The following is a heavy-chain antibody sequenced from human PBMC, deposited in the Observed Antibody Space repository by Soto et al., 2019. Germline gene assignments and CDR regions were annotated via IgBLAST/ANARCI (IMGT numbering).Heavy chain of an antibody. CDR2: INPRSGDT. CDR3: GRDGVGATPLGWFDP. Sequence: QVQLVQSGAEVKKPGASVKVSCKASGYTFIGYYIHWVRQAPGQGLECMGRINPRSGDTTYAQKFQGRLTMTRDTSISPAYRELSSLRSDDTAVYYCGRDGVGATPLGWFDPWGQGSLVTVSS. D-gene: IGHD1-26*01. CDR1: GYTFIGYY. V-gene: IGHV1-2*06. J-gene: IGHJ5*02.